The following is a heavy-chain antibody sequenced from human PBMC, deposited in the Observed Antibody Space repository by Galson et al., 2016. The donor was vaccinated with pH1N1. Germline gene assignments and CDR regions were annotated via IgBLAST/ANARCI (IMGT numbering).Heavy chain of an antibody. V-gene: IGHV3-23*01. Sequence: SLRLSCAASGLTFSNYAMTWVRQAPGKGLEWLATLSGSADRSHYRDSVKGRFTISRDSSKNTLSLQMNSLRAEDTAVYYCAKEMTVKTSENFDYWGQGTLVTVSS. CDR1: GLTFSNYA. CDR3: AKEMTVKTSENFDY. CDR2: LSGSADRS. D-gene: IGHD3-22*01. J-gene: IGHJ4*02.